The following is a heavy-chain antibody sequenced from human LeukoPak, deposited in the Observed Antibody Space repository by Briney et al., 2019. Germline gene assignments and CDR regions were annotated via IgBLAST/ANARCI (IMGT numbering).Heavy chain of an antibody. CDR3: AREGRGAKGNAFDI. D-gene: IGHD1-26*01. J-gene: IGHJ3*02. Sequence: GGSLRLSCAASGFTFSSYGMHWVRQAPGKGLEWVAVMWYDGSNKYYADSVKGRFTISRDNSKNTLYLQMNSLRAEDTAVYYCAREGRGAKGNAFDIWGQGTMVTVSS. CDR2: MWYDGSNK. CDR1: GFTFSSYG. V-gene: IGHV3-33*01.